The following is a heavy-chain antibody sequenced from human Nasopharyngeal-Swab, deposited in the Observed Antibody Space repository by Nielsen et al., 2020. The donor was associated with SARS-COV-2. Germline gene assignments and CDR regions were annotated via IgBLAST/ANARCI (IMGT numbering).Heavy chain of an antibody. CDR3: ARDEVGTGYWTGYGMDV. V-gene: IGHV1-46*01. CDR2: INPSGGST. J-gene: IGHJ6*02. D-gene: IGHD3/OR15-3a*01. CDR1: GCTLPCYY. Sequence: MAWGCTLPCYYMHCVRQAPGQGLEWMGIINPSGGSTSYAQKFQGRVTMTRDTSTSTVYMELSSLRSEDTAVYYCARDEVGTGYWTGYGMDVWGQGTTVTVSS.